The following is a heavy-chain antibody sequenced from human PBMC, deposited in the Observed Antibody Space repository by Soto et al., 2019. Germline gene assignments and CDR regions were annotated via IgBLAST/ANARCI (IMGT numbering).Heavy chain of an antibody. V-gene: IGHV3-30*18. CDR1: GFTFSSYG. J-gene: IGHJ6*02. CDR3: AKERGSQISMDV. Sequence: GGSLKLSCAASGFTFSSYGMHWVRQAPGKGLEWVAVISYDGSNKYYADSVKGRFTISRDNSKNTLYLQMNSLRAEDTAVYYCAKERGSQISMDVWGQGTTVTVSS. CDR2: ISYDGSNK. D-gene: IGHD3-10*01.